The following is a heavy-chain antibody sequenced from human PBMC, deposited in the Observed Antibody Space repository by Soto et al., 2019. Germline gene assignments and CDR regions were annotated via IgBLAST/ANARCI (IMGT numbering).Heavy chain of an antibody. CDR2: MNPNSGHT. J-gene: IGHJ3*02. V-gene: IGHV1-8*02. Sequence: GASVKVSCKASGYTFTSYGITWVRQATGQGLEWMGWMNPNSGHTGYAQKFQGRVTMTRNTSISTAYMELSSLRSEDTAVYYCARGGSNSAFDIWGQGTMVTVSS. CDR3: ARGGSNSAFDI. CDR1: GYTFTSYG.